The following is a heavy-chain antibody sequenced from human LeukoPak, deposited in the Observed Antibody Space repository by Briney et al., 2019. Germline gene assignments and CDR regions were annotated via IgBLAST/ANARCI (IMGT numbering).Heavy chain of an antibody. V-gene: IGHV3-23*01. Sequence: GGSLRLSCAASRFTFSSYAMSWVRQAPGKGLEWVSTISAGGDTTYYADSVKGRFTISRDNSKNTHYLQMTSLRAEDTAVYYCAPGTVTGWFDPWGQGTLVTVSS. J-gene: IGHJ5*02. CDR1: RFTFSSYA. D-gene: IGHD4-17*01. CDR2: ISAGGDTT. CDR3: APGTVTGWFDP.